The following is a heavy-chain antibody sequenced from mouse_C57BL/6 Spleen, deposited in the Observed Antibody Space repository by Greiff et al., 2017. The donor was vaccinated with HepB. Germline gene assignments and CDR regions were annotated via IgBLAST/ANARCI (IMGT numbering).Heavy chain of an antibody. J-gene: IGHJ2*01. Sequence: VQGVESGAELVKPGASVKISCKASGYAFSSYWMNWVKQRPGKGLEWIGQIYPGDGDTNYNGKFKGKATLTADKSSGTAYMQLSSLTSEDSAVYFCARGGFITTVVGYYFDCWGQGTTLTVSS. CDR3: ARGGFITTVVGYYFDC. CDR1: GYAFSSYW. D-gene: IGHD1-1*01. V-gene: IGHV1-80*01. CDR2: IYPGDGDT.